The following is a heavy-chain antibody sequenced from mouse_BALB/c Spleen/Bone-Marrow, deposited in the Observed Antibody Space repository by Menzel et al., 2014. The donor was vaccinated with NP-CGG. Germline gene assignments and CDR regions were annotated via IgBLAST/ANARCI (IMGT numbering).Heavy chain of an antibody. Sequence: EVKLMESGGGLVKPGGSLKLSCAASGFTFSSYAVSWVRQTPEKRLEWVASISSGGSTYYPDSVKGRFTISRDNARNILYLQMSSLRSEDTAMYYCAREGGTTAHYYAMDYWGQGTSVTVSS. CDR2: ISSGGST. V-gene: IGHV5-6-5*01. CDR3: AREGGTTAHYYAMDY. CDR1: GFTFSSYA. J-gene: IGHJ4*01. D-gene: IGHD1-2*01.